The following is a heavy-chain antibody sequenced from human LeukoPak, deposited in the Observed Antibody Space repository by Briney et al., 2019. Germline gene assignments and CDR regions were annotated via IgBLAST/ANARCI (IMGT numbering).Heavy chain of an antibody. Sequence: GESLKISCKGSGYSFTSYWIGWVRQMPGKGLEWMGIIYPGDSDTRYSPSFQGQVTISADKSISTAYLQWSSLKASDTAMYYCATRTTIAVPYYYYGMDVWGQGTTVTVSS. CDR2: IYPGDSDT. CDR3: ATRTTIAVPYYYYGMDV. D-gene: IGHD1-1*01. J-gene: IGHJ6*02. V-gene: IGHV5-51*01. CDR1: GYSFTSYW.